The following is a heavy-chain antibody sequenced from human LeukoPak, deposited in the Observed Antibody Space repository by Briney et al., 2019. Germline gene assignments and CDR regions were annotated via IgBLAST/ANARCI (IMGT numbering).Heavy chain of an antibody. J-gene: IGHJ5*02. V-gene: IGHV4-30-2*01. Sequence: SETLSLTCAVSGGSISSGGYSWSWIRQPPGKGLEWIGYIYHSGSTYYNPSLKSRVTISVDRSKNQFSLKLSSVTAVDTAVYYCARELAKMGFDPWGQGTLVTVSS. CDR2: IYHSGST. CDR3: ARELAKMGFDP. CDR1: GGSISSGGYS. D-gene: IGHD5-24*01.